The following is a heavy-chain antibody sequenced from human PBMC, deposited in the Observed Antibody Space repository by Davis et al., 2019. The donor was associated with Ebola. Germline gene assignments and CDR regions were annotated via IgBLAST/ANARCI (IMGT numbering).Heavy chain of an antibody. D-gene: IGHD6-13*01. CDR3: ATGPLAAARY. Sequence: SVKVSCKASGGTFSSYTISWVRQAPGQGLEWMGRIIPILGIANYAQKFRGRVTITADKSTSTAYMELSSLRSEDTAVYYCATGPLAAARYWGQGTLVTVSS. CDR1: GGTFSSYT. J-gene: IGHJ4*02. V-gene: IGHV1-69*02. CDR2: IIPILGIA.